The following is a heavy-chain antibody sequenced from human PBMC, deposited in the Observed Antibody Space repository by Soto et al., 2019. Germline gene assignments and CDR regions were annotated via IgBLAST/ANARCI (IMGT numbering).Heavy chain of an antibody. J-gene: IGHJ4*02. CDR1: GGTFSSYA. Sequence: QVQLVQSGAEVKKPGSSVKVSCKASGGTFSSYAISWVRQAPGQGLEWMGGIIPIFGTANYAQKFQGRVTITADESTRTASVELSSLRSEDTAVYYCARAPTVRGVIKGYFDYGGQGTVVTVSS. D-gene: IGHD3-10*01. CDR3: ARAPTVRGVIKGYFDY. V-gene: IGHV1-69*01. CDR2: IIPIFGTA.